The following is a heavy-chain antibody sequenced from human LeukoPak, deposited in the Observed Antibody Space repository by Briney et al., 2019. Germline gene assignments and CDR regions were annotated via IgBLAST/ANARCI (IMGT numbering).Heavy chain of an antibody. CDR2: INPNSGGT. J-gene: IGHJ5*02. CDR1: GYTFTGYY. D-gene: IGHD3-3*01. Sequence: GASVRVSCKASGYTFTGYYMHWVRQAPGQGLEWMGWINPNSGGTNYAQKFQGRVTMTRDTSISTAYMELSRLRSDDTAVYYCARDRFLEWYWFDPWGQGTLVTVSS. V-gene: IGHV1-2*02. CDR3: ARDRFLEWYWFDP.